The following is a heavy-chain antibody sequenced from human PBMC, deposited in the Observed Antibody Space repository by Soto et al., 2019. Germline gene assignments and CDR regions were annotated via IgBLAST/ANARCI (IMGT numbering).Heavy chain of an antibody. V-gene: IGHV1-69*13. CDR2: IIPIFGTA. Sequence: ASLKVSCKASGGTFSSYAISWVRQAPGQGLEWMGGIIPIFGTANYAQKFQGRVTITADESTSTAYMELSSLRSEDTAVYYCARVGLEITMVRGVIIGPLDYWGQGTLVTVSS. CDR3: ARVGLEITMVRGVIIGPLDY. J-gene: IGHJ4*02. D-gene: IGHD3-10*01. CDR1: GGTFSSYA.